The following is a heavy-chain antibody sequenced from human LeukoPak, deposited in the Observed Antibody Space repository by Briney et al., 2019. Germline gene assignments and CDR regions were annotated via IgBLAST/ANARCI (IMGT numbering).Heavy chain of an antibody. V-gene: IGHV3-30-3*01. D-gene: IGHD6-19*01. CDR2: ISYDGSNK. J-gene: IGHJ4*02. CDR3: ASHYGYSSGWYMMN. Sequence: GGSLRLSCAASGFTFSSYAMHWVRQAPGKGLEWVAVISYDGSNKYYADSVKGRFTISRDNSKNTLYLQMNSLRAEDTAVYYCASHYGYSSGWYMMNWGQGTLVTVSS. CDR1: GFTFSSYA.